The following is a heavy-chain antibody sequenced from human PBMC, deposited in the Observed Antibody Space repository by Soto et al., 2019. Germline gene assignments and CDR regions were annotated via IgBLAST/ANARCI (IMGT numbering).Heavy chain of an antibody. CDR1: GYTFTSYY. J-gene: IGHJ5*02. D-gene: IGHD3-22*01. CDR3: ARETYYYDSSGYENWFDP. Sequence: GASVKVSCKASGYTFTSYYMHWVRQAPGQGLEWMGIINPSGGSASYAQKFQGRVTMTRDTSTSTVYMELSSLRSEDTAVYYCARETYYYDSSGYENWFDPWGQGTLVTSPQ. V-gene: IGHV1-46*03. CDR2: INPSGGSA.